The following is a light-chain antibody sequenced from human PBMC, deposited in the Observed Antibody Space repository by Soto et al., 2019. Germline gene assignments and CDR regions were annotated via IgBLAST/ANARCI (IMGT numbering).Light chain of an antibody. CDR2: KVS. CDR3: MQGGHWPT. Sequence: DVVMTQSPLSLPVTLGQPASISCRSSQSLVSSTGNTYLNWFQQRPGQSPRRLVYKVSNRDSGVPDRFSGSGSGTDFTLNISRVEAEDVGVYYCMQGGHWPTFGQGTKLEIK. J-gene: IGKJ2*01. V-gene: IGKV2-30*01. CDR1: QSLVSSTGNTY.